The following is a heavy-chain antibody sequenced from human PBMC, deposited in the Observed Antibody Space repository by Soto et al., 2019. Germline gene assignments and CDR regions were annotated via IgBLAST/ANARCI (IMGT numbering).Heavy chain of an antibody. CDR1: GFTFSSYA. D-gene: IGHD6-19*01. CDR2: ISYDGSNK. J-gene: IGHJ1*01. Sequence: QVQLVESGGGVVQPGRSLRLSCAASGFTFSSYAMHWVRQAPGKGLEWGAVISYDGSNKYYAVSVKSRFTSSRDDAKITLYLQMTSLRAEDTAVYYGARGRGIIAVGGKLFEYWGQGTLGTVSS. CDR3: ARGRGIIAVGGKLFEY. V-gene: IGHV3-30-3*01.